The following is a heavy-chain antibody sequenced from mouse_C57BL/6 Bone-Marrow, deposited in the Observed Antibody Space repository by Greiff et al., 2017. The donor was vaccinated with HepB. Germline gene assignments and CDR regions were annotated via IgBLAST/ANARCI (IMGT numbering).Heavy chain of an antibody. CDR3: ARSYGNYVGYYAMDY. J-gene: IGHJ4*01. CDR2: INPSNGGT. CDR1: GYTFTSYW. Sequence: VKLQQPGTELVKPGASVKLSCKASGYTFTSYWMHWVKQRPGQGLEWIGNINPSNGGTNYNEKFKSKATLTVDKSSSTAYMQLSSLTSEDSAVYYCARSYGNYVGYYAMDYWGQGASVTVSS. V-gene: IGHV1-53*01. D-gene: IGHD2-1*01.